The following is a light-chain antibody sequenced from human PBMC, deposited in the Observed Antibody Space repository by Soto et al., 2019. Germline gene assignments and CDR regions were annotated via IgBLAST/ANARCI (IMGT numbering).Light chain of an antibody. Sequence: DIQMTQSPSSLSASVGDGVTITCRASQSITSYLNWYQQKPGKAPELLIYGASSLQSGVPSRFFGSGSGTDFTLTITLLQPEDFATYYCQQSYSSPWTFGQGTKVEIK. V-gene: IGKV1-39*01. CDR1: QSITSY. CDR3: QQSYSSPWT. J-gene: IGKJ1*01. CDR2: GAS.